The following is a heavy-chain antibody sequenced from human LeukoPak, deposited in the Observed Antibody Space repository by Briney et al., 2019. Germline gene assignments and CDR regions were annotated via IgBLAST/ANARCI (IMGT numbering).Heavy chain of an antibody. CDR1: GYTSSNFA. CDR3: ARGAVTTAVHWHFSL. V-gene: IGHV1-18*01. D-gene: IGHD4-17*01. CDR2: ISTYDGKA. Sequence: ASVKDSCKASGYTSSNFAISWVRQAPGQGLEWMGWISTYDGKAHYPQKLQGRVTMTTDTSTSTVYMELSSLRSDDTAVYYCARGAVTTAVHWHFSLWGRGTLVTVSS. J-gene: IGHJ2*01.